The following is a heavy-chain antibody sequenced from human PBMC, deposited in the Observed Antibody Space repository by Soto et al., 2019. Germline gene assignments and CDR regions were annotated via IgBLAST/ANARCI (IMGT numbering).Heavy chain of an antibody. CDR2: IDPGSGNP. V-gene: IGHV1-3*01. J-gene: IGHJ4*02. Sequence: QVQLVQSGAEVKKPGASVRVSCKPSGYTLTNYAIHWVRQAAGQSLEWLAWIDPGSGNPTYSQKFRGRITLSRDTLTRDNSESTFYMDLSSLTSEDTAVYFCTRDLNGGNPFDYWGQGTLVTVSS. CDR1: GYTLTNYA. CDR3: TRDLNGGNPFDY. D-gene: IGHD2-8*01.